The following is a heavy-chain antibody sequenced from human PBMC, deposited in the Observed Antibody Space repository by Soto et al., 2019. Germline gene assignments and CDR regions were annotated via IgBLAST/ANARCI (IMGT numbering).Heavy chain of an antibody. J-gene: IGHJ3*02. Sequence: APGKGLEYLSYITSNSGSIYYADSVRGRFTISRDNAMNSLYLQMNSLRAEDTAVYSCVRDYLYAFDIWGHVTMVTVS. CDR2: ITSNSGSI. V-gene: IGHV3-48*01. CDR3: VRDYLYAFDI.